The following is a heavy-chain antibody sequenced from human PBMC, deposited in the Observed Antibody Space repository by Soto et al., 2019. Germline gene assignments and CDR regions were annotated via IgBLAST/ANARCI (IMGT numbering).Heavy chain of an antibody. CDR2: IYPGDSDT. J-gene: IGHJ6*02. V-gene: IGHV5-51*01. CDR3: ARQGGQQLVHYYYYYYGMDV. D-gene: IGHD6-13*01. Sequence: GESLKISCKGSGYSFTIYWIGWVRQMPGKGLEWMGIIYPGDSDTRYSPSFQGQVTISADKSISTAYLQWSSLKASDTAMYYCARQGGQQLVHYYYYYYGMDVWGQGTTVTVSS. CDR1: GYSFTIYW.